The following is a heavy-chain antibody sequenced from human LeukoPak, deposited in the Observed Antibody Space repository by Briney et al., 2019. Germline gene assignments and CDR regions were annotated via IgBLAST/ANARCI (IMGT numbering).Heavy chain of an antibody. CDR1: GFTFSSYG. Sequence: PGGSLRLSCAASGFTFSSYGMHWVRQAPGKGLEWVAFIRYDGSNKYYADSVKGRFTISRDNAKNSLYLQMNSLRAEDTAVYYCARLAVTTGYYYMDVWGKGTTVTVSS. D-gene: IGHD4-11*01. J-gene: IGHJ6*03. CDR2: IRYDGSNK. V-gene: IGHV3-30*02. CDR3: ARLAVTTGYYYMDV.